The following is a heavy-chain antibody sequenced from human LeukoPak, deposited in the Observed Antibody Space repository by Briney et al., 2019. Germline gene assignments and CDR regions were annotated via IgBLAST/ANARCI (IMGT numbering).Heavy chain of an antibody. CDR2: IYHSGST. V-gene: IGHV4-38-2*01. Sequence: PSETLSLTCAVSGFSISGGYYWGWIRQPPGKGLEWIGSIYHSGSTYYNPSLKSRVTISVDTSKNQFSLKMSSVTAADTAVYYCARSGAVAGLDAFDIWGQGTMVTVSS. CDR3: ARSGAVAGLDAFDI. J-gene: IGHJ3*02. D-gene: IGHD6-19*01. CDR1: GFSISGGYY.